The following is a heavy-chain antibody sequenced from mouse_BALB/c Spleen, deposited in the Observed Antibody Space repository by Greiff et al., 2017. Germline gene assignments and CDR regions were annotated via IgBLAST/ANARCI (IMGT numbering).Heavy chain of an antibody. J-gene: IGHJ2*01. CDR2: ILPGSGST. CDR1: GYTFSSYW. Sequence: QVQLQQSGAELMKPGASVKISCKATGYTFSSYWIEWVKQRPGHGLEWIGEILPGSGSTNYNEKFKGKATFTADTSSNTAYMQLSSLTSEDSAVYYCAPIYYYGSGYFDYWGQGTTLTVSS. CDR3: APIYYYGSGYFDY. V-gene: IGHV1-9*01. D-gene: IGHD1-1*01.